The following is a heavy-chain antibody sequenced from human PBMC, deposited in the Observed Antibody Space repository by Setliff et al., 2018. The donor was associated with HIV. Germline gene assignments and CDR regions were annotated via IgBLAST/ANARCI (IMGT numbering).Heavy chain of an antibody. V-gene: IGHV4-39*01. CDR1: GGSISTNNFY. CDR2: IYFTGDS. J-gene: IGHJ6*03. D-gene: IGHD3-3*01. CDR3: ARCYYNFWSGYPLDYMDV. Sequence: PSETLSLTCTVTGGSISTNNFYWGWIRQPPGKGLQWIGSIYFTGDSYYNPSLKSRVTTSVDTSNNQFSLILSPVTAADTAVYYCARCYYNFWSGYPLDYMDVWGKGTTVTVSS.